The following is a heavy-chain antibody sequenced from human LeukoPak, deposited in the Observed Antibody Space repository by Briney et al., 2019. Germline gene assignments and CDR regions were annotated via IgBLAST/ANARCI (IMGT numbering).Heavy chain of an antibody. Sequence: GGSLRLSCAASGFTFSSYEMNWVRQAPGKGLEWVSYISSSGNTIYYADSVKGRFTISRDNAKNSLYLQMNRLRAEDTAVYYCAREAYCSTTSCLLGGYYYYYMDVWGKGTTVTVSS. D-gene: IGHD2-2*01. CDR3: AREAYCSTTSCLLGGYYYYYMDV. CDR2: ISSSGNTI. J-gene: IGHJ6*03. CDR1: GFTFSSYE. V-gene: IGHV3-48*03.